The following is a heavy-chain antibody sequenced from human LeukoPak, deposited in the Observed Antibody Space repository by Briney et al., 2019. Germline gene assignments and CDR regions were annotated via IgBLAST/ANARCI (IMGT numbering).Heavy chain of an antibody. Sequence: PSETLSLTCTVSGASISSGEYYWSWIRQPAGKGLEWIGRIYTSGSTNYNPSLKSRVTISVDTSKNQFSLKLSSVTAADTAMYYCAREAYDVLTSDWFDPWGQGTLVTVSS. CDR2: IYTSGST. CDR3: AREAYDVLTSDWFDP. CDR1: GASISSGEYY. J-gene: IGHJ5*02. D-gene: IGHD3-9*01. V-gene: IGHV4-61*02.